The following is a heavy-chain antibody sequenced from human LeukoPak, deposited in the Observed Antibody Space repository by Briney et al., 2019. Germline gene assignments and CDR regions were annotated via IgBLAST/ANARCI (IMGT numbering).Heavy chain of an antibody. CDR2: IYTSGST. Sequence: SETLSLTCTVSGGSISSGSYYWSWIRQPAGKGLEWIGRIYTSGSTNYNPSLKSRVTISVDTSKNQFSLKLSSVTAADTAVYYCARGDTAMVRWGQGTLVTVSS. D-gene: IGHD5-18*01. V-gene: IGHV4-61*02. CDR3: ARGDTAMVR. CDR1: GGSISSGSYY. J-gene: IGHJ4*02.